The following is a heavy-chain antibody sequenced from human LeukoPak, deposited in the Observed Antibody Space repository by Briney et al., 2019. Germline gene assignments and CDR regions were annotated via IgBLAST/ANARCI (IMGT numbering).Heavy chain of an antibody. D-gene: IGHD1-26*01. CDR2: INPNSGGT. V-gene: IGHV1-2*02. CDR3: ATCLFGGSYYGLDY. J-gene: IGHJ4*02. CDR1: GYTFTGYY. Sequence: ASVKVSCKASGYTFTGYYMHWVRQAPGQGLEWMGWINPNSGGTNYAQKFQGRVTMTRDTSISTAYMELSRLRSDDTAVYYCATCLFGGSYYGLDYWGQGTLVTVSS.